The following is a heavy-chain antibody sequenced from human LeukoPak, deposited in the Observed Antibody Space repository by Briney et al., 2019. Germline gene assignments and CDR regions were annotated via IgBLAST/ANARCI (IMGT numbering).Heavy chain of an antibody. J-gene: IGHJ4*02. CDR3: ARVQLKWSGYAYYFDY. V-gene: IGHV3-7*01. Sequence: GGSLRLSCAASAFTLSSYWMSWVRQAPGKVREWVDNIKQDGSEEYYVDSVKGRFTISRDNTKNSLYLQMNSLRAEDTAVYYCARVQLKWSGYAYYFDYWGQGTLVTVSS. CDR2: IKQDGSEE. CDR1: AFTLSSYW. D-gene: IGHD3-3*01.